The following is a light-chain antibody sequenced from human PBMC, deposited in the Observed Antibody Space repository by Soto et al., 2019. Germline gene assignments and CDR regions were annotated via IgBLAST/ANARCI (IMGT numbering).Light chain of an antibody. Sequence: DIQMTQSPSTLSASVGDRVTITCRASQSISTWLAWYQQKPGKATKLLIYKASSLRNMVPSRFSGSGSGTEFTLTIYSLQPDDFASYYCQQYNGYPHTFGQGTKLEIK. CDR2: KAS. CDR1: QSISTW. V-gene: IGKV1-5*03. J-gene: IGKJ2*01. CDR3: QQYNGYPHT.